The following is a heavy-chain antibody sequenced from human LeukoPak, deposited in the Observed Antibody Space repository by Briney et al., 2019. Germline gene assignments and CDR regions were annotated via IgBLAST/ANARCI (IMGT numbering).Heavy chain of an antibody. Sequence: GASVKVSCKASGYTFTGYYMHWVRQAPGQGLEWMGWINPNSGGTNYAQKFQGRVTMTRDTSISTAYMELSRLRSDDTAVYYCARAHIAAAGAHDHWGQGTLVTVSS. CDR1: GYTFTGYY. J-gene: IGHJ4*02. CDR2: INPNSGGT. V-gene: IGHV1-2*02. CDR3: ARAHIAAAGAHDH. D-gene: IGHD6-13*01.